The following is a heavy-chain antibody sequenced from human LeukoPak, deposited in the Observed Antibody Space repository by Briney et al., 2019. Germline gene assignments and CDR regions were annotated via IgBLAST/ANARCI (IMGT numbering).Heavy chain of an antibody. J-gene: IGHJ6*03. CDR2: IHTSGST. CDR1: GGSISSYY. CDR3: ARGRNYYGSGSYYFRDYYYYYMDV. Sequence: SETLSLTCTVSGGSISSYYWSWSRQPVGKGLEWIGRIHTSGSTNYNPSLKSRVTMSVDTSKNQFSLKLSSVTAADTAVYYCARGRNYYGSGSYYFRDYYYYYMDVWGKGTTVTISS. V-gene: IGHV4-4*07. D-gene: IGHD3-10*01.